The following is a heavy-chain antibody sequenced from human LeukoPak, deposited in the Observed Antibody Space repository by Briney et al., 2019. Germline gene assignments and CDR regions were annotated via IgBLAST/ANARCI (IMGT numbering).Heavy chain of an antibody. CDR1: GGSISSYY. D-gene: IGHD4-11*01. V-gene: IGHV4-4*07. J-gene: IGHJ4*02. CDR3: ARDFLLQSEGLFDY. Sequence: SETLSLTCTVSGGSISSYYWSWIRQPAGKGLXXXXRFYISGSTNYNPSLKSRVTMSVDTSKNQFSLRLNSVTAADTAVYYCARDFLLQSEGLFDYWGQGTLVTVSS. CDR2: FYISGST.